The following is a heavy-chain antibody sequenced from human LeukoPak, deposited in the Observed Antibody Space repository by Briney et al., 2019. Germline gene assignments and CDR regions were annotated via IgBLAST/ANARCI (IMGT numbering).Heavy chain of an antibody. V-gene: IGHV4-59*12. CDR3: ARERGDIGYSSGWDFDY. CDR2: IYYSGST. D-gene: IGHD6-19*01. CDR1: GGSISSYY. Sequence: SETLSLTCTVSGGSISSYYWSWIRQPPGKGLEWIGYIYYSGSTNYNPSLKSRVTISVDTSKNQFSLKLSSVTAADTAVYYCARERGDIGYSSGWDFDYWGQGTLVTVSS. J-gene: IGHJ4*02.